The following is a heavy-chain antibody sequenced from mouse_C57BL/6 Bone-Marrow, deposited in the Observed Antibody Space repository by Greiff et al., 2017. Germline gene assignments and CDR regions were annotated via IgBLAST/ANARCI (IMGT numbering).Heavy chain of an antibody. J-gene: IGHJ2*01. D-gene: IGHD2-5*01. V-gene: IGHV3-3*01. Sequence: EVKLEESGPSLVRPSQTLSLTCTVTGFSITSDCYWIWIRQFPGNKLEYIGYTFYSGITYYNPSLESRTYITRDPSKNQFSLKLSSVTTEDTATYYCARVTAYYSNYDYYFDYWGKGTTLTVSS. CDR3: ARVTAYYSNYDYYFDY. CDR1: GFSITSDCY. CDR2: TFYSGIT.